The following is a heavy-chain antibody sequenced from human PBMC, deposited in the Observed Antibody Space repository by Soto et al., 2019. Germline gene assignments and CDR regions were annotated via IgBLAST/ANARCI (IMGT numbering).Heavy chain of an antibody. CDR2: INHSGST. D-gene: IGHD2-8*01. CDR1: GGSFSGYY. V-gene: IGHV4-34*01. J-gene: IGHJ6*02. CDR3: ARGKKVLMVYAPGGYGMDV. Sequence: SSETLSLTCAVYGGSFSGYYWSWIRQPPGKGLEWIGEINHSGSTNYNPSLKSRVTISVDTSKNQFSLKLSSVTAADTAVYYCARGKKVLMVYAPGGYGMDVWGQGTTVTVSS.